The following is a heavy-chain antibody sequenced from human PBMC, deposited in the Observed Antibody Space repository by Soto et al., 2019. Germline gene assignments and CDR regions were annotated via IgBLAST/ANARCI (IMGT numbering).Heavy chain of an antibody. CDR3: ARDPVTLIRGVIPYLDH. J-gene: IGHJ4*02. D-gene: IGHD3-10*01. CDR1: GYTFTGYA. V-gene: IGHV1-3*01. Sequence: ASVKVSCKASGYTFTGYAMHWVRQAPGQRPEWMGWINAGDDTTQYSQKFQGRVTITRDTSASTGYMELTSLRSEDTAVYYCARDPVTLIRGVIPYLDHWGQGTPVTVSS. CDR2: INAGDDTT.